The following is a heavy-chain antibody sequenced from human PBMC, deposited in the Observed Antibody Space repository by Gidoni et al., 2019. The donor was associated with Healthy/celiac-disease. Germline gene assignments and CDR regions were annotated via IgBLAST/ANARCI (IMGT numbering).Heavy chain of an antibody. Sequence: QVQLQQWGAGLLKPSETLSLTCAVYGGSFSGYYWSWIRQPPGKGLEWIGEINHSGSTNYNPSLKSRVTISVDTSKNQFSLKLSSVTAADTAVYYCARGYMVRGARHDYWGQGTLVTVSS. J-gene: IGHJ4*02. D-gene: IGHD3-10*01. CDR1: GGSFSGYY. CDR2: INHSGST. CDR3: ARGYMVRGARHDY. V-gene: IGHV4-34*01.